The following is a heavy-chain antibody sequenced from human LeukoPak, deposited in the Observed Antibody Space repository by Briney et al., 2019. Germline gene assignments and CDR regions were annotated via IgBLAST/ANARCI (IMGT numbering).Heavy chain of an antibody. J-gene: IGHJ4*02. D-gene: IGHD1-14*01. V-gene: IGHV1-18*01. CDR1: GYPFISYG. Sequence: ASVKVSCKASGYPFISYGITWVRQAPGQGLEWMGWVSPYNGNTNYAQNFQGRVTMTTDTSTNTAYMELRSLRSDDTAVYYCARDRGEVEPVFFDFWGQGTLVTVSS. CDR2: VSPYNGNT. CDR3: ARDRGEVEPVFFDF.